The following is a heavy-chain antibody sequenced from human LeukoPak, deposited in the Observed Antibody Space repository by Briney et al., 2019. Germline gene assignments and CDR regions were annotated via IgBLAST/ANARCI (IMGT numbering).Heavy chain of an antibody. CDR3: ARDQSAMAGRLDCFDS. J-gene: IGHJ4*02. D-gene: IGHD6-19*01. V-gene: IGHV3-74*03. CDR2: INSDGSST. CDR1: GFTFSSYW. Sequence: GGSLRLSCAASGFTFSSYWMRWVRQAPGKGLVWVSRINSDGSSTEYADSVKGRFTISRDNAKNTLYLQTNSLRAEDTAVYYCARDQSAMAGRLDCFDSWGQGTLVTVSS.